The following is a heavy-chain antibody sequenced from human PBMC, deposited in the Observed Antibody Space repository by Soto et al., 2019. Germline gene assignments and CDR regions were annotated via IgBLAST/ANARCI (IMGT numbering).Heavy chain of an antibody. CDR1: RFTFSSYS. D-gene: IGHD3-22*01. CDR2: IGIGSSTK. J-gene: IGHJ3*01. V-gene: IGHV3-48*01. Sequence: GGSLRLSCAASRFTFSSYSMNWVRQAPGKGLEWVSYIGIGSSTKYYADSVKGRFTISRDNAKNSLYLQMNSLRAEDTAVYYCARDQLYYNDISGRPLNAFDVWGQGTMVTVSS. CDR3: ARDQLYYNDISGRPLNAFDV.